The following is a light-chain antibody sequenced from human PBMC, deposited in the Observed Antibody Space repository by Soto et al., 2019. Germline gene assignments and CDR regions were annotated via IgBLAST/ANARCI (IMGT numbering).Light chain of an antibody. J-gene: IGKJ1*01. CDR3: QQSFSTPRT. V-gene: IGKV1-39*01. Sequence: DIQMTQSPSSRSASVGDRVIITCRASQSMSIYLNWYQQKTGKAPKLLIYGASSLQSGVPSRFSGSGSGTDFTLTISSLQPEDFATYYCQQSFSTPRTFGQGTKVEIK. CDR1: QSMSIY. CDR2: GAS.